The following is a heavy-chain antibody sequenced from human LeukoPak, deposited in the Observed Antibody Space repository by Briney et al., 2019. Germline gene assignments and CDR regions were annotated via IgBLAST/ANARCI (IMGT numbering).Heavy chain of an antibody. V-gene: IGHV1-8*01. D-gene: IGHD6-6*01. CDR3: ARGRYSSSSGEFFDY. Sequence: ASVKVSCKAPGYTFTSYDINWVRQATGQGLEWMGWMNPNSGNTGYAQKFQGRVTMTRNTSISTAYMELSSLRSDDTAVYYCARGRYSSSSGEFFDYWGQGTLVTVSS. J-gene: IGHJ4*02. CDR2: MNPNSGNT. CDR1: GYTFTSYD.